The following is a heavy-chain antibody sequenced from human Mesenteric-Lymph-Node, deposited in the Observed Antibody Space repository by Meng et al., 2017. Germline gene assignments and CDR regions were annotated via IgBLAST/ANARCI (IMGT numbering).Heavy chain of an antibody. D-gene: IGHD2-21*01. CDR3: ASFDHIPRRNYFDY. Sequence: QLQLQESGPELVRPSGTLSLTCTVSGGSITNRNLWSWVRLPPGKGLEWIGEIYHSGSTNYNPSLKSRVSISVDTSKNQFSLNLNSMTAADTAVYYCASFDHIPRRNYFDYWGQGTLVTVSS. V-gene: IGHV4-4*02. CDR1: GGSITNRNL. CDR2: IYHSGST. J-gene: IGHJ4*02.